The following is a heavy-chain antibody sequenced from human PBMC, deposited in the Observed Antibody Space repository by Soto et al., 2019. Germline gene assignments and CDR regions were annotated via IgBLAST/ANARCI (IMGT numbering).Heavy chain of an antibody. D-gene: IGHD2-15*01. CDR3: TRDERQSCGRLGCYHYDL. CDR1: SYTFNTYF. Sequence: QVQLLQSGSETKKPGASVRISCKVSSYTFNTYFISGVSWVRQAPGQGLEWVGWTNAYSGESNNARRLQRRITLTADQSTNTVYLELNSLRPDDSAVYFCTRDERQSCGRLGCYHYDLWGQGTLVTVSS. V-gene: IGHV1-18*04. J-gene: IGHJ4*02. CDR2: TNAYSGES.